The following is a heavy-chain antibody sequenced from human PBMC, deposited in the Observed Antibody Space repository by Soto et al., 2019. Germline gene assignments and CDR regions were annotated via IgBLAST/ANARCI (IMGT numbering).Heavy chain of an antibody. V-gene: IGHV4-30-2*01. D-gene: IGHD1-1*01. CDR3: ARDQLEGNWFDP. J-gene: IGHJ5*02. CDR2: IYHSGST. Sequence: NPSETLSLTCAVSGGSISSVGYSWNWIRQPPGKGLEWIGYIYHSGSTLYNPSLKSRVTISVDKSKNQFSLKLSSVTAADTAVYYCARDQLEGNWFDPWGQGTLVTVS. CDR1: GGSISSVGYS.